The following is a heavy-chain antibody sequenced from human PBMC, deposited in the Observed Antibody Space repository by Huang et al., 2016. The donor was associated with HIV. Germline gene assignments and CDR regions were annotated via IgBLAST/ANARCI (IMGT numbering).Heavy chain of an antibody. CDR3: VRDQGRLAVGGIDNWFDP. D-gene: IGHD6-19*01. Sequence: QVRLQESGPGLVKPSETLSLSCTVSGDSVSSHYWGWIRHPPGKGLEWVGTVYYSGNTKYNPRLKSRITISVDTSKNGFSLNITSVSAADTAMYFCVRDQGRLAVGGIDNWFDPWGQGALVTVSS. V-gene: IGHV4-59*02. CDR2: VYYSGNT. CDR1: GDSVSSHY. J-gene: IGHJ5*02.